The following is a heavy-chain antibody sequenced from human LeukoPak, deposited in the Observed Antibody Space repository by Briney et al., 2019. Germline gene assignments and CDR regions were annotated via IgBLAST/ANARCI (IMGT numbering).Heavy chain of an antibody. CDR1: GYTFTSFG. CDR2: ISGHSGNT. CDR3: ARAKGSTSSREVAFDY. Sequence: ASVKVSCKASGYTFTSFGVSWVRQAPGQGLEWMGWISGHSGNTNHPQKFQGRITMTTETSTTTAYMELSRLRSDDTAVYYCARAKGSTSSREVAFDYWGQGTLVTVSS. D-gene: IGHD2-2*01. V-gene: IGHV1-18*01. J-gene: IGHJ4*02.